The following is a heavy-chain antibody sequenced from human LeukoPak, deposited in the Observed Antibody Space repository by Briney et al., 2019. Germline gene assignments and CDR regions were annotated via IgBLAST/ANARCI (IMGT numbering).Heavy chain of an antibody. V-gene: IGHV4-4*07. CDR2: IYSTGST. J-gene: IGHJ4*02. CDR1: GGSISSYY. D-gene: IGHD6-13*01. Sequence: SETLSLTCTVSGGSISSYYWSWIRQPAEKGLEWIGRIYSTGSTNYNPSLKSRVTMSVDTSKNQFSLRLRSVTAADTAVYYCARQIASAGTAGFDFWGQGALVTVSS. CDR3: ARQIASAGTAGFDF.